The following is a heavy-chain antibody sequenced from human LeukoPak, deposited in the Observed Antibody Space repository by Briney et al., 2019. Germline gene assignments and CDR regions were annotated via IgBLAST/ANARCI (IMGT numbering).Heavy chain of an antibody. CDR2: ISTAGDP. D-gene: IGHD6-13*01. Sequence: PGGSLRLSCEASGFTSSSSDMHWVRQATGKGLEWVSTISTAGDPYYPGSVKGRFTISRENAKNSLYLQMNSLRAGDTAVYYCARGSGSSSWYSLDCWGQGTLVTVSS. CDR3: ARGSGSSSWYSLDC. J-gene: IGHJ4*02. CDR1: GFTSSSSD. V-gene: IGHV3-13*05.